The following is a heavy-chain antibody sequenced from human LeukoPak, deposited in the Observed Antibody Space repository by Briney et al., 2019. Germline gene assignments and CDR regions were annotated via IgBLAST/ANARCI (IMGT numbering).Heavy chain of an antibody. CDR1: RLPYKIRW. D-gene: IGHD3-3*02. CDR3: AGCIGGTVES. J-gene: IGHJ4*02. CDR2: IKECGSEV. Sequence: GGPLSLLCGASRLPYKIRWVQGLPQSPGKALEWVANIKECGSEVLYVDSVKGRFTISRDNAKHSLYLQMNNLRAEDTGVFYCAGCIGGTVESRGQGTQVTVSS. V-gene: IGHV3-7*01.